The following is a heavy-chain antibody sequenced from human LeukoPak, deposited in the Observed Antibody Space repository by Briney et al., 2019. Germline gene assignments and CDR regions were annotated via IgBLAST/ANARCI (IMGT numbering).Heavy chain of an antibody. CDR3: ARGRKDYVPGSLLSFDH. CDR1: GGSISSYY. V-gene: IGHV4-59*12. J-gene: IGHJ4*02. CDR2: IYYSGST. D-gene: IGHD4-17*01. Sequence: SETLSLTCTVSGGSISSYYWSWIRQPPGKGLEWIGYIYYSGSTNYNPSLKSRVTISVDTSKNQFSLKLSSVTAADTAVYYCARGRKDYVPGSLLSFDHWGQGNLVIVSS.